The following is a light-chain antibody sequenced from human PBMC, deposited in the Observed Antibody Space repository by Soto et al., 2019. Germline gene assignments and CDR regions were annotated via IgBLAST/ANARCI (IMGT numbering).Light chain of an antibody. J-gene: IGLJ1*01. V-gene: IGLV1-47*01. CDR2: RSN. CDR1: SSNIGSNY. Sequence: VLTQPPSASGTPGQRVTISCSGSSSNIGSNYVYWYQQLPGTAPKLLIYRSNQRPSGVPDRFSGSKSGTSASLAISGPRSEDEADYYWAAWDDGLSGPVFGTGTKATVL. CDR3: AAWDDGLSGPV.